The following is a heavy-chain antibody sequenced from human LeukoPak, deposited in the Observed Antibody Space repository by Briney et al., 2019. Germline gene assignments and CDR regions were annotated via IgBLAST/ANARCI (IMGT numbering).Heavy chain of an antibody. CDR1: GGSISSYY. CDR2: IYYSGST. J-gene: IGHJ3*02. V-gene: IGHV4-39*01. D-gene: IGHD1-1*01. Sequence: SETLSLTCTVSGGSISSYYWSWIRQPPGKGLEWIGSIYYSGSTYYNPSLKSRVTISVDTSKNQFSLKLSSVTAADTAVYYCATLDRTTDAFDIWGQGTMVTVSS. CDR3: ATLDRTTDAFDI.